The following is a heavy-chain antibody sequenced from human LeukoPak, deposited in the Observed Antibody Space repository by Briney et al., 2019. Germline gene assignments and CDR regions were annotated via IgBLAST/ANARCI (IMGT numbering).Heavy chain of an antibody. D-gene: IGHD3-3*01. CDR1: GYTFTSYY. CDR3: ARDFYDSWSGKYYYYMDV. J-gene: IGHJ6*03. CDR2: INPSGGST. Sequence: ASVKVSCKASGYTFTSYYMHWVRQAPGQGLEWMGIINPSGGSTSYAQKFQGRVTMTRDTSTSTVYMELSSLRSEDTAVYYCARDFYDSWSGKYYYYMDVWGKGTTVTVSS. V-gene: IGHV1-46*01.